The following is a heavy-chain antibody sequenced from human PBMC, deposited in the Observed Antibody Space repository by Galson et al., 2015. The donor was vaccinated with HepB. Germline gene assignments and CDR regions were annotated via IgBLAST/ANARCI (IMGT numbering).Heavy chain of an antibody. J-gene: IGHJ4*02. Sequence: SLRLSCAASGFIFSTYALHWVRQAPGKGLEWVAVISYDGNNKYYADSVKGRFTISRDNSKNTRFLQMISLRSADTAVYYCARDYFRGLTGYRSGWYAGYWGQGTLVTVSS. V-gene: IGHV3-30*03. CDR2: ISYDGNNK. D-gene: IGHD6-13*01. CDR3: ARDYFRGLTGYRSGWYAGY. CDR1: GFIFSTYA.